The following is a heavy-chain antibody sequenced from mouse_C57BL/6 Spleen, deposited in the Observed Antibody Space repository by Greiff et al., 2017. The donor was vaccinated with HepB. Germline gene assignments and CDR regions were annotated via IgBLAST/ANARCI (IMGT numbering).Heavy chain of an antibody. CDR3: ARGYGSSYGYFDV. CDR2: INPNNGGT. J-gene: IGHJ1*03. V-gene: IGHV1-18*01. Sequence: EVQLQQSGPELVKPGASVKIPCKASGYTFTDYNMDWVKQSHGKSLEWIGDINPNNGGTIYNQKFKGKATLTVEKSSSTAYMELRSLTSEDTAVYYCARGYGSSYGYFDVWGTGTTVTVSS. CDR1: GYTFTDYN. D-gene: IGHD1-1*01.